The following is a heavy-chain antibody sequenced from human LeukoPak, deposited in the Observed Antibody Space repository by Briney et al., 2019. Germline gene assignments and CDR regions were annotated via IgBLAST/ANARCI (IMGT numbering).Heavy chain of an antibody. CDR1: GFTFSSYS. CDR3: ACWYSSSSSCYYSYYGMDV. J-gene: IGHJ6*02. Sequence: GGSLRLSCAASGFTFSSYSMNWVRQAPGKGLEWVSSISSSSSYIYYADSVKGRFTISRDNAKNSLYLQMNSLRAEDTAVYYCACWYSSSSSCYYSYYGMDVWGQGTTVTVSS. V-gene: IGHV3-21*01. D-gene: IGHD2-2*01. CDR2: ISSSSSYI.